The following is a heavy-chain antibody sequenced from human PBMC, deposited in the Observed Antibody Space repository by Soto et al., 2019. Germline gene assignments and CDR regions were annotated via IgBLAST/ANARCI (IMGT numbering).Heavy chain of an antibody. CDR1: GGTFSSYA. CDR2: IIPIFGTA. D-gene: IGHD1-26*01. V-gene: IGHV1-69*13. CDR3: ARDRLGAPPYYYYYGMDV. Sequence: ASVKVSCKASGGTFSSYAISWVRQAPGQGLEWMGGIIPIFGTANYAQKFQGRVTITADESTGTAYMELSSLRSEDTAVYYCARDRLGAPPYYYYYGMDVWGQGTTVTVSS. J-gene: IGHJ6*02.